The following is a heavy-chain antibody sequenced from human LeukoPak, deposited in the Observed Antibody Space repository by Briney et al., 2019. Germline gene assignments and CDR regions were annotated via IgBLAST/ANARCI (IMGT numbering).Heavy chain of an antibody. D-gene: IGHD2-2*01. CDR1: GGSISSYY. Sequence: TSETLSLTCTVSGGSISSYYWSWIRQPPGKGLEWIGEINHSGSTNYNPSLKSRVTISVDTSKNQFSLKLSSVTAADTAVYYCASWGDCSSTSCHIPFFDYWGQGTLVTVSS. CDR3: ASWGDCSSTSCHIPFFDY. J-gene: IGHJ4*02. CDR2: INHSGST. V-gene: IGHV4-34*01.